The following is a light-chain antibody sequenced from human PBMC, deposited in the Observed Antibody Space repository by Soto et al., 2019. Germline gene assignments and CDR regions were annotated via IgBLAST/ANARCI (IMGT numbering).Light chain of an antibody. J-gene: IGKJ1*01. V-gene: IGKV1-5*03. Sequence: DIQMTRSPCTLSASVGHRVTITCRARQSIDSWLAWYQQKPGKAPKSLIYVASSLESGVPSRFSGSGSGSVYTLTISSLQPDDFATDDCQHYHSYITFGQGTKVDIK. CDR3: QHYHSYIT. CDR1: QSIDSW. CDR2: VAS.